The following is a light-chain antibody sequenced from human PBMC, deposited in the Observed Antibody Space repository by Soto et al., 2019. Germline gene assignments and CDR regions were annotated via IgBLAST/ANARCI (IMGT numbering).Light chain of an antibody. Sequence: EIVLTQSPATLSLSPGERATLSCRASQSVSSQLAWYQQKPGQAPRLLIYDASTRATGIPARFSGSASGTEFTLTISSLLSEDFAVYYCQQYNNWPLTFGGGTKVDIK. CDR2: DAS. V-gene: IGKV3D-15*01. CDR1: QSVSSQ. CDR3: QQYNNWPLT. J-gene: IGKJ4*01.